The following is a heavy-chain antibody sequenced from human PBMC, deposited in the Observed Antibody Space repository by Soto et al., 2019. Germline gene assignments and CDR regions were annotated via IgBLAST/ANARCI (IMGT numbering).Heavy chain of an antibody. CDR1: RDTFTSCG. CDR2: ISAYNGNT. CDR3: ARDNIYYDSSGAQGFGP. V-gene: IGHV1-18*04. D-gene: IGHD3-22*01. Sequence: GASVEVSCKEPRDTFTSCGLRSLRQAPEQGREWMGWISAYNGNTNYAQKLQGRVTMTTDTSTSTAYMELRSLRSDDTAVYYCARDNIYYDSSGAQGFGPWGQGTLVPVSS. J-gene: IGHJ5*02.